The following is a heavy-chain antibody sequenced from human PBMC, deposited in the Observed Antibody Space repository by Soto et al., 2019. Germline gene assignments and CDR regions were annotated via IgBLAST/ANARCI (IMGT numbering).Heavy chain of an antibody. CDR2: MNPNSGNT. V-gene: IGHV1-8*01. J-gene: IGHJ4*02. Sequence: QVQLVQSGTEVKKPGASVKVSCKASGYTFTNYDINWVRQATGQGLEWMGWMNPNSGNTGYAQKFQGRVTMTKNTSISTAYMQLSSLRSEDTAVYSCARMRVGATEDYWGQGTLVTVSS. CDR3: ARMRVGATEDY. D-gene: IGHD1-26*01. CDR1: GYTFTNYD.